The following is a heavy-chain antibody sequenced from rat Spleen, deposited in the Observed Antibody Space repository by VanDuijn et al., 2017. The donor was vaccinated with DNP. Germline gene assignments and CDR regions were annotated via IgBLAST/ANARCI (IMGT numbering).Heavy chain of an antibody. CDR3: ANYNYYDGTY. Sequence: EVQLVESGGGLVQPGRSLKLSCVASGFTFSDHNMAWVRRAPKKGLEWVATIAFDGRSTFYRDSVRGRVTISRDNAENTVYLQMNSLRSEDTAIYYCANYNYYDGTYWGQGVMVTVSS. D-gene: IGHD1-12*02. CDR1: GFTFSDHN. J-gene: IGHJ2*01. CDR2: IAFDGRST. V-gene: IGHV5-7*01.